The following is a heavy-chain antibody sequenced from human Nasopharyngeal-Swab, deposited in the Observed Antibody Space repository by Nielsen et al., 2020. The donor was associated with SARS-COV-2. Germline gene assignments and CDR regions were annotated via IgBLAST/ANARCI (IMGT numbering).Heavy chain of an antibody. V-gene: IGHV3-23*01. CDR2: ITSSGANT. J-gene: IGHJ4*02. Sequence: GESLKISCAASGFSFHTYAMSWVRQAPGKGLEWVSAITSSGANTYYADSVKGRFTISRDNSKNTLYLQMNSLRADDTAVYYCAKDRSGSYDYWGQGTLVTVSS. D-gene: IGHD1-26*01. CDR1: GFSFHTYA. CDR3: AKDRSGSYDY.